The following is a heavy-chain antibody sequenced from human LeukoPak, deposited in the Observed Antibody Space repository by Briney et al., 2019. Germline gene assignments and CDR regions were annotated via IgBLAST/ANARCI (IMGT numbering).Heavy chain of an antibody. J-gene: IGHJ4*02. CDR3: ARERGRGVISPYFDQ. CDR2: IYSGGDT. CDR1: GFIVSSNF. V-gene: IGHV3-66*01. D-gene: IGHD3-16*02. Sequence: GGSLRLSCAASGFIVSSNFMSWVRQAPGRGLEWVSVIYSGGDTRYADSVKGRFTISRDNSKNTQYLQMNSLRAEDTALYYCARERGRGVISPYFDQWGQGTLVTVSS.